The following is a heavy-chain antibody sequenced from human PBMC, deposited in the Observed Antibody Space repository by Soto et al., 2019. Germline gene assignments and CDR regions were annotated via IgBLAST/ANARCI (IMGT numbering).Heavy chain of an antibody. Sequence: ASGKVSCKASGCTLTGYYIHWVRQSPAQGLEWMEWINPDGGGSASAQKFQDRFTMTRDRSISTVYMRVNRLRGDDPAVYSGARDQKTYGIPPFDYWGQGTLVTVSS. D-gene: IGHD2-8*01. J-gene: IGHJ4*02. V-gene: IGHV1-2*02. CDR3: ARDQKTYGIPPFDY. CDR1: GCTLTGYY. CDR2: INPDGGGS.